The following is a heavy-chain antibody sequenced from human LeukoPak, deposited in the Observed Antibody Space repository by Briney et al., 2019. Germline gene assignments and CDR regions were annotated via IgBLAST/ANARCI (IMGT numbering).Heavy chain of an antibody. V-gene: IGHV1-2*06. D-gene: IGHD4-23*01. CDR1: GYTFTGYY. J-gene: IGHJ4*02. CDR2: INPNSGGT. CDR3: ARVYGYGGNSDY. Sequence: ASVKVSCKASGYTFTGYYMHWVRQAPGQGLEWMGRINPNSGGTNYAQKFQGRVTMTRDTSISTAYMELSRLRSDDTAVYYCARVYGYGGNSDYWGQGTLVTVSS.